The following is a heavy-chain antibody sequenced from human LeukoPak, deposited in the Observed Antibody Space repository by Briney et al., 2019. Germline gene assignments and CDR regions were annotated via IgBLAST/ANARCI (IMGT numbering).Heavy chain of an antibody. CDR2: ISYDGSNK. CDR1: GFTFNSYG. CDR3: ARDYRPSYYYDSSGYSYAFDI. J-gene: IGHJ3*02. Sequence: GGSLRLSCAASGFTFNSYGMHWVRQAPGKGLEWVAVISYDGSNKYYADSVKGRFTISRDNSKNTLYLQMNSLRAEDTAVYYCARDYRPSYYYDSSGYSYAFDIWGQGTMVTVSS. D-gene: IGHD3-22*01. V-gene: IGHV3-30*03.